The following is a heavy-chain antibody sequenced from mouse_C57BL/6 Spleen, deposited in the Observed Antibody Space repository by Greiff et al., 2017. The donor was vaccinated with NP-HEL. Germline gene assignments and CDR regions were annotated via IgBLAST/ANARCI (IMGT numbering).Heavy chain of an antibody. J-gene: IGHJ2*01. CDR1: GFTFSSYA. Sequence: EVKLVESGGGLVKPGGSLKLSCAASGFTFSSYAMSWVRQTPEKRLEWVATISDGGSYTYYPDNVKGRFTISRDNAKNNLYLQMSHLKSEDTAMYYCAREGGFTTAYFDYWGQGTTLTVSS. V-gene: IGHV5-4*01. CDR2: ISDGGSYT. D-gene: IGHD1-2*01. CDR3: AREGGFTTAYFDY.